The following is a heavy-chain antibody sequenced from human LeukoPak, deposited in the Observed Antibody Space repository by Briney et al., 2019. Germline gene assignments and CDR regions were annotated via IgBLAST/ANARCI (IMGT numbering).Heavy chain of an antibody. Sequence: PGGSLRLSCAASEFIFSSHSMNWVRQTPGKGLEWVSSISGASEHILYADSMKGRFTISRDNARSSLFLQMNSLRAEDSAAYYCADHETREHTNSWELWGQGTLVTVSS. CDR3: ADHETREHTNSWEL. CDR1: EFIFSSHS. V-gene: IGHV3-21*01. J-gene: IGHJ4*02. D-gene: IGHD1-26*01. CDR2: ISGASEHI.